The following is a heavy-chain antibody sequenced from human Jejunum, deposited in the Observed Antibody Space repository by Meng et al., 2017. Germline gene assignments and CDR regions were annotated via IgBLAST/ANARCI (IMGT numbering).Heavy chain of an antibody. Sequence: QVQLQSSGPGLVKPSESLSLTCTVSGDSSSGPYWNWIRQPAGKGLELIGCVYDNGNTNYNPSLKSRAAMSLDTSKNQFSLRLSSVTAEDTAVYYCARRAVGARGWINPWGQGTLVTVSS. D-gene: IGHD4/OR15-4a*01. V-gene: IGHV4-59*11. J-gene: IGHJ5*02. CDR1: GDSSSGPY. CDR3: ARRAVGARGWINP. CDR2: VYDNGNT.